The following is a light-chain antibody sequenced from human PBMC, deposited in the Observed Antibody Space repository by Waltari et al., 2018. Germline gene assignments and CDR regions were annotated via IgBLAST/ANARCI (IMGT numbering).Light chain of an antibody. CDR1: QSVNND. J-gene: IGKJ1*01. Sequence: DIQMTQSPSSLSASVGDRVTITCRASQSVNNDLNWYQQKQGTAPRVLIYGVNNLQGGVPSRFSGSGSGTHFTLTISSLQPEDFGTYYCQHTYNTPWTFGQGTRVEMK. V-gene: IGKV1-39*01. CDR3: QHTYNTPWT. CDR2: GVN.